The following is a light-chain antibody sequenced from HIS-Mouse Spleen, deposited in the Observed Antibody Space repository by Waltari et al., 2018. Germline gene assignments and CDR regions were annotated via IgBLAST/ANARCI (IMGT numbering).Light chain of an antibody. Sequence: QSALTQPASVSGSPGQSITISCTGTSSDVGGYNYVSWYQQHPGKAPKTMIYEVSKRPSGVPDRFSGSKSGNTASLTVSGLQAEDEADYYCSSYAGSNNLVFGGGTKLTVL. CDR2: EVS. J-gene: IGLJ3*02. V-gene: IGLV2-8*01. CDR3: SSYAGSNNLV. CDR1: SSDVGGYNY.